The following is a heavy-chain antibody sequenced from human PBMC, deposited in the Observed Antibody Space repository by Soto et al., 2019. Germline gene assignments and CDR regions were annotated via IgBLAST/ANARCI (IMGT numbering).Heavy chain of an antibody. J-gene: IGHJ4*02. Sequence: EVQLVESGGGLIQPGGSLRLSCAASGFTFSSYWMHWVRQAPGKGLVWVSRINNDEDSANYADSVKGRFTVSRDNAKNTLYLQMNSLRAEDTAVYYCASGGCSGGTCYLSIVDWGQGTLVTVSS. CDR1: GFTFSSYW. CDR2: INNDEDSA. V-gene: IGHV3-74*01. CDR3: ASGGCSGGTCYLSIVD. D-gene: IGHD2-15*01.